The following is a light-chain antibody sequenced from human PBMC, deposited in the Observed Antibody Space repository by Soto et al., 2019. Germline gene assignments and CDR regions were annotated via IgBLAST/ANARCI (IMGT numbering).Light chain of an antibody. CDR3: QQRSNWWT. J-gene: IGKJ1*01. V-gene: IGKV3-11*01. Sequence: EIVLTQSPATLSLARGERATLSCRVSQSVSSHLAWYQQKPGQASRLLIYDASNRATGIPARFSGSGSGTDFTLTISSLEPEDFAVYYCQQRSNWWTFGQGTKVDI. CDR2: DAS. CDR1: QSVSSH.